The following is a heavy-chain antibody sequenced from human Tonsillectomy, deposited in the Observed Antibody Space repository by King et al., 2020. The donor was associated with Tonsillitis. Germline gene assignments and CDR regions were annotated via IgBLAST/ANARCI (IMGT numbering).Heavy chain of an antibody. V-gene: IGHV1-69*01. CDR3: ARDQAYCSSTSCYDYYYGMDV. D-gene: IGHD2-2*01. CDR1: GGTFSSYA. J-gene: IGHJ6*02. Sequence: QLVQSGAEVKKPGSSVKVSCKASGGTFSSYAISWVRQAPGQGLEWMGGIIPIFGTANYAQKFQGRVTITADESTSTAYMELSSLRSEDTAVYYCARDQAYCSSTSCYDYYYGMDVWGQGTTVTVSS. CDR2: IIPIFGTA.